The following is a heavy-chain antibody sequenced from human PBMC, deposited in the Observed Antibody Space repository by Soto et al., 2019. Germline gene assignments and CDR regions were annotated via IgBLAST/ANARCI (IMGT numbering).Heavy chain of an antibody. CDR3: ARGGRGYSYGSFDY. V-gene: IGHV4-30-2*01. CDR2: IYHSGST. Sequence: SETLSLTCAVSGGSISSGGYSWSWIRQPPGKGLEWIRYIYHSGSTYYNPSLKSRVTISVDRSKNQFSLKLSSVTAADTAVYYCARGGRGYSYGSFDYWGQGTLVTVPQ. D-gene: IGHD5-18*01. J-gene: IGHJ4*02. CDR1: GGSISSGGYS.